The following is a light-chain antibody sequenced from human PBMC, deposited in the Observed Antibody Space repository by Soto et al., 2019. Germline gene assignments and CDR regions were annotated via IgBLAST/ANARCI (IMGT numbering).Light chain of an antibody. CDR1: QSVSSN. Sequence: EIVMTQSPATLSVSPGERVTLSCRASQSVSSNLAWYQQKPGQAPRLLLYDASSRATGISDRFSGSGSGTDFTLTISRLESEDFAVYYCQQYGSSPPGTFGQGTRLEIK. CDR3: QQYGSSPPGT. J-gene: IGKJ5*01. V-gene: IGKV3-20*01. CDR2: DAS.